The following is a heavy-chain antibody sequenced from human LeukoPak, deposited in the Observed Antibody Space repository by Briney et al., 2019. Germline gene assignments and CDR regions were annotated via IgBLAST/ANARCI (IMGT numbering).Heavy chain of an antibody. Sequence: PGGSLRLSCAASGFTFDDYAMHWVRQVPGKGPEWVAGINWNSGSIDYADSVKGRFTISRDNAKNHLYLQMNSLRSEDTALYYCAKLSAGPENDYWGQGTLVTVSS. CDR3: AKLSAGPENDY. J-gene: IGHJ4*02. CDR2: INWNSGSI. V-gene: IGHV3-9*01. D-gene: IGHD6-13*01. CDR1: GFTFDDYA.